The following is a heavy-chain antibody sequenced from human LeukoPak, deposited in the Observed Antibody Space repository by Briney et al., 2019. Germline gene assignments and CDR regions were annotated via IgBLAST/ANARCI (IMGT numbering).Heavy chain of an antibody. CDR3: ARGLSGYDLEVGDYYYYYYMDV. CDR2: IYTSGGT. CDR1: GGSISSGSYY. J-gene: IGHJ6*03. Sequence: PSQTLSLTCTVSGGSISSGSYYWSWLRQPAGKGLEWIGRIYTSGGTNYNPSLKSRVTKSVDTSKNQFSLKLSSVTAADTAVYYCARGLSGYDLEVGDYYYYYYMDVWGKGTTVTISS. V-gene: IGHV4-61*02. D-gene: IGHD5-12*01.